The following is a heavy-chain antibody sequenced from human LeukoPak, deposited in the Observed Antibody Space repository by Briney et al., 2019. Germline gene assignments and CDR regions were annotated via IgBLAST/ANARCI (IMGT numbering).Heavy chain of an antibody. D-gene: IGHD2-2*01. J-gene: IGHJ6*03. CDR3: ARGGPCSSTSCYGGYHYYYYMDV. Sequence: SETLSLTCTVSGGSIGSSSYYWGWIRQPPGKGLEWIGSVYYSGSTFYNPSLKSRVTISLDTSKNQFSLRLSSVTAADTAVYYCARGGPCSSTSCYGGYHYYYYMDVWGKGTTVTISS. CDR2: VYYSGST. V-gene: IGHV4-39*07. CDR1: GGSIGSSSYY.